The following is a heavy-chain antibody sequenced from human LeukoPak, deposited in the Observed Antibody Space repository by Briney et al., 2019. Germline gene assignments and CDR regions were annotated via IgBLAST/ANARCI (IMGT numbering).Heavy chain of an antibody. V-gene: IGHV1-3*01. CDR2: INAGNGNT. J-gene: IGHJ3*02. CDR3: ARDLIAVAVREDAFDI. D-gene: IGHD6-19*01. Sequence: ASVKVSCKASGYTFTSYAMHWVRQAPGQRLEWMGWINAGNGNTKYSQKFQGRVTITRDTSASTAYMELSSLRSEDTAVYYCARDLIAVAVREDAFDIWGQGTMVTVSS. CDR1: GYTFTSYA.